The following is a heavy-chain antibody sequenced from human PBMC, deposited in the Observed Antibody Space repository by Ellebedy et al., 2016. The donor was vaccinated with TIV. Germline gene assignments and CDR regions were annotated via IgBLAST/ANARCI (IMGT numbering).Heavy chain of an antibody. Sequence: MPSETLSLTSRVSGGSISSYDWSWIRKPPGKGLGWVGYINYSGSTNYNPPLKSRVTIALDTSKNQFSLKLSSVTAADTAVYYCARKFEYSRGWFYYYGMDVWGQGTTVTVSS. CDR1: GGSISSYD. CDR3: ARKFEYSRGWFYYYGMDV. D-gene: IGHD6-19*01. CDR2: INYSGST. J-gene: IGHJ6*02. V-gene: IGHV4-59*08.